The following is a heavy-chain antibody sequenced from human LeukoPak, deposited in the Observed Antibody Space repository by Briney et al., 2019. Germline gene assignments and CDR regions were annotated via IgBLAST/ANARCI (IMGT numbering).Heavy chain of an antibody. J-gene: IGHJ5*02. CDR1: GFTFDDYA. CDR3: AKTVHYYDSSGYYYPWFDP. Sequence: PGRSLRLSCAASGFTFDDYAMHWVRQAPGKGLEWVSGISWNSGSIGYADSVKGRFTISRDNAKNSLYLQMNSLRAEDTAVYYCAKTVHYYDSSGYYYPWFDPWGQGTLVTVSS. V-gene: IGHV3-9*01. D-gene: IGHD3-22*01. CDR2: ISWNSGSI.